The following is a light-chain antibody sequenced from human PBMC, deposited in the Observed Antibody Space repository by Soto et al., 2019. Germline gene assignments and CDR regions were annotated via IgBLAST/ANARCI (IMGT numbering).Light chain of an antibody. CDR2: AAS. CDR1: QSISTY. J-gene: IGKJ1*01. CDR3: QQCYGSPRT. Sequence: DMQMTQSPSTLSASVGDRVTITCRASQSISTYLNWYQQTLGKAPTLLIYAASSLQSGVPSRFRGGGSGTDFTLTVSSLQPEDFATYFCQQCYGSPRTYGQGTKEEI. V-gene: IGKV1-39*01.